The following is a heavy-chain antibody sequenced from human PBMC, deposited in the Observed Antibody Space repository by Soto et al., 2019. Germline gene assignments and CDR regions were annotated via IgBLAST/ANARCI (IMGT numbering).Heavy chain of an antibody. CDR3: ASQAACGGDCYAFDS. D-gene: IGHD2-21*02. V-gene: IGHV1-69*06. CDR1: GGTFSSNT. J-gene: IGHJ4*02. Sequence: QVQLVQSGAEVKKPGSSVKISCKASGGTFSSNTINWVRQAAGQGLEWMGGIIPLFGTPNYPEKFQGRVTIPADKSTNTEYMELSGLRSEDTAVYYCASQAACGGDCYAFDSWGQGTLVTVS. CDR2: IIPLFGTP.